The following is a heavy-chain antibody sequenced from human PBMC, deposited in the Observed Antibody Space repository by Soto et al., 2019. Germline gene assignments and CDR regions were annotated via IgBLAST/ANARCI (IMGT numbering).Heavy chain of an antibody. CDR1: GFTFSSYA. CDR3: AKGQQLNWFDP. CDR2: ISGSGGST. V-gene: IGHV3-23*01. D-gene: IGHD6-13*01. J-gene: IGHJ5*02. Sequence: RRLSCAASGFTFSSYAMSWVRQAPGKGLEWVSTISGSGGSTYYADSVKGRFTISRDNSKNTLYLQMNSLRAEDTAVYYCAKGQQLNWFDPWGQGTLVTVSS.